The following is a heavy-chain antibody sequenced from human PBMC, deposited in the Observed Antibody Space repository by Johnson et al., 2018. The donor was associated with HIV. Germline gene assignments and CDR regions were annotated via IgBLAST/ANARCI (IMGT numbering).Heavy chain of an antibody. CDR3: ARDGSGSSHVDAFDI. V-gene: IGHV3-30*02. CDR2: IRYDGSNK. J-gene: IGHJ3*02. CDR1: GFTFSSYG. Sequence: QVQLVESGGGVVQPGGSLRLSCAASGFTFSSYGMHWVRQAPGKGLEWVAFIRYDGSNKYYADSVKGRFTISRDNAKNSLYLQMNSLRAEDTAVYYCARDGSGSSHVDAFDIWGQGTMVTVSS. D-gene: IGHD1-26*01.